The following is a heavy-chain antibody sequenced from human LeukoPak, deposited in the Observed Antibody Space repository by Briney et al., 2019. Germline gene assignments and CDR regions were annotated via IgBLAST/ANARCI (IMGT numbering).Heavy chain of an antibody. V-gene: IGHV1-46*01. J-gene: IGHJ3*02. CDR1: GYTFTSYY. CDR3: ARVVTRDPELIDAFDI. D-gene: IGHD1-26*01. Sequence: ASVKVSCKASGYTFTSYYMHWVRQAPGQGLEWMGIINPSGGSTSYAQKFQGRVTMTRDTSTSTVHMELSSLRSEDTAVYYCARVVTRDPELIDAFDIWGQGTMVTVSS. CDR2: INPSGGST.